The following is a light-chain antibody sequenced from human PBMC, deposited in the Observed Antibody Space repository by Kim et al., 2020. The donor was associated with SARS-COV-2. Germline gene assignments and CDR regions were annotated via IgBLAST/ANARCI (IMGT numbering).Light chain of an antibody. CDR2: SAS. V-gene: IGKV3-20*01. CDR1: QSLGDDF. J-gene: IGKJ1*01. CDR3: QAYGNSPWT. Sequence: EIVLTQSPGTLSLSPGDSATLSCRASQSLGDDFLAWYQQKAGQAPRLLIFSASSRAAGVPDRFRGSGSGTDFTLTINSLEPDDFAMYYCQAYGNSPWTFGHGTKVEIK.